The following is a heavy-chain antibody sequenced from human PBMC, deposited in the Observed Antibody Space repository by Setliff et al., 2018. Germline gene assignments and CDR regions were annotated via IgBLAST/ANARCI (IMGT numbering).Heavy chain of an antibody. CDR3: ARLPPLHTPMALTFDY. J-gene: IGHJ4*02. Sequence: SETLSLTCSVSGVSINSISYYWTWLRQHPGKGLEWIGYIYQSGDTYFNPSLRRRLTISVDTSKNQFSLELRSVTAADTAVYYCARLPPLHTPMALTFDYWGQGILVTVSS. CDR2: IYQSGDT. V-gene: IGHV4-31*03. CDR1: GVSINSISYY. D-gene: IGHD5-18*01.